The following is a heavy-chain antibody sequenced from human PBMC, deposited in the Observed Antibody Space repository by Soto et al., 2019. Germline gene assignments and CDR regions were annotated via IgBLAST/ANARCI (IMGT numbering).Heavy chain of an antibody. V-gene: IGHV3-23*01. CDR1: GFTFSSYA. J-gene: IGHJ4*02. CDR3: AKASGWFGEFDY. Sequence: EVQLLESGGGLVQPGGSLRLSCAASGFTFSSYAMSWVRQAPGKGLEWVSAISGSGGSTYYADSVKGRFTISRDNSKNSLYLQMNSLRAEDTAVYYCAKASGWFGEFDYWGQGPLVTVSS. CDR2: ISGSGGST. D-gene: IGHD3-10*01.